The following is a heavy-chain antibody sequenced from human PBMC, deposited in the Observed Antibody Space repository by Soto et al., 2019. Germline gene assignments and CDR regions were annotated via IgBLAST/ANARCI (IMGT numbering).Heavy chain of an antibody. CDR1: GFTFSSYG. CDR3: AKVSSFAWAYRDY. CDR2: ISGSGTST. V-gene: IGHV3-23*01. J-gene: IGHJ4*02. Sequence: EVQLLDSGGGLVQPGGSLRLSCAASGFTFSSYGMSWVRQAPGKGLEWVSVISGSGTSTHYADSVKGRFTISRDNSKNTLYLQMNSLRAEDTAIYFCAKVSSFAWAYRDYWGQGTLVTVSS. D-gene: IGHD1-26*01.